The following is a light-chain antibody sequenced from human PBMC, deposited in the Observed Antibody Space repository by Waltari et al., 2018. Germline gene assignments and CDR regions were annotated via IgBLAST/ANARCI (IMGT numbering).Light chain of an antibody. J-gene: IGKJ4*01. V-gene: IGKV2-28*01. CDR2: LCS. CDR3: MHALQTPLT. CDR1: PSLLQSNGNTY. Sequence: DIVMTQSPLSLPVTPGEPASISCRSSPSLLQSNGNTYLAWYLQKPGQPPQVLIYLCSNRASGVPDRFRGSGSGTDFTLEISRVEAEDVGVYYCMHALQTPLTFGGGTKVEIK.